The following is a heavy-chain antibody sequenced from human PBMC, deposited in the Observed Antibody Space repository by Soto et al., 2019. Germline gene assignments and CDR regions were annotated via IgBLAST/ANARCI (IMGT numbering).Heavy chain of an antibody. Sequence: SETLSLTCTVSGGSVSSGSYYWSWIRQPPGKGLEWIGYIYYSGSTNYNPSLKSRVTISVDTSKNQFSLKLSSVTAADTAVYYCARGVTLRASIVGATDFDYWGQGNLVTVSS. CDR3: ARGVTLRASIVGATDFDY. J-gene: IGHJ4*02. CDR1: GGSVSSGSYY. CDR2: IYYSGST. D-gene: IGHD1-26*01. V-gene: IGHV4-61*01.